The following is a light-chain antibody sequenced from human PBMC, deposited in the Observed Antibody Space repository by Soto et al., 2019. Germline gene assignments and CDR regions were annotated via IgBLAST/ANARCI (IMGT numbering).Light chain of an antibody. Sequence: QSALTQPASVSGSHGQSITISCTGTSSDVGGYNYVSWYQQHPGKAPKLMIYEVSNRPSGASNRFSGSKSGNTASLTISGLQAEDEADYYCSSYTSSSTPYVFGTGTKVTVL. CDR3: SSYTSSSTPYV. CDR2: EVS. V-gene: IGLV2-14*01. J-gene: IGLJ1*01. CDR1: SSDVGGYNY.